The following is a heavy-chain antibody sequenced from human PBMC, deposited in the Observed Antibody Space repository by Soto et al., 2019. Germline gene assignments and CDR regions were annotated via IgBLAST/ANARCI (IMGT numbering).Heavy chain of an antibody. D-gene: IGHD3-3*01. CDR2: IFYSGST. V-gene: IGHV4-39*01. J-gene: IGHJ4*02. CDR3: ARPVVTIFGVVICD. Sequence: SETLSLTCTVSGGSISSSSYYWGWIRQPPGKGLEWIGNIFYSGSTFYNPSLKSRVTISVDTSKNQFSLKLSSVTAADTAVYYCARPVVTIFGVVICDWGQGTLVTVSS. CDR1: GGSISSSSYY.